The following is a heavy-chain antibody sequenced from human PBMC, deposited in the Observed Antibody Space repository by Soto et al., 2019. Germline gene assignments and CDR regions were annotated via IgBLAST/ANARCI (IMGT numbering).Heavy chain of an antibody. V-gene: IGHV3-21*01. CDR2: ISSSSSYI. CDR1: GFTFSSYS. J-gene: IGHJ4*02. D-gene: IGHD5-12*01. CDR3: ARDSGYDFLVFDY. Sequence: GGSLRLSCAASGFTFSSYSMNWVRQAPGKGLEWVSSISSSSSYIYYADSVKGRFTISRDNAKNSLYLQMNSLRAEDTAVYYCARDSGYDFLVFDYWGQGTLVTVSS.